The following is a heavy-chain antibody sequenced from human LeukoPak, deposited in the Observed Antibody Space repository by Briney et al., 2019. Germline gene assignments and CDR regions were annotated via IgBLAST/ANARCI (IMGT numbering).Heavy chain of an antibody. V-gene: IGHV1-2*02. CDR3: ARSGFSTGFYLDF. J-gene: IGHJ4*02. Sequence: ASVKVSCKASGYTFTGQFIHWLRQAPGQGLEWMGWIDPPSGTPHYAQKFQDTVTLTRDTSIGTAYMEVHRLQSDDTDVYYCARSGFSTGFYLDFWGQGTLISVSS. D-gene: IGHD6-19*01. CDR1: GYTFTGQF. CDR2: IDPPSGTP.